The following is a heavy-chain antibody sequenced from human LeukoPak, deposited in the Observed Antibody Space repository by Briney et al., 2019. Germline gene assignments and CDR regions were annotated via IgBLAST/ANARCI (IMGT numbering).Heavy chain of an antibody. CDR2: IWYDGSNK. D-gene: IGHD3-22*01. V-gene: IGHV3-33*06. CDR3: AKDRAYYCDSSGFDY. J-gene: IGHJ4*02. CDR1: GFTFSSYG. Sequence: PGRSLRLSCAASGFTFSSYGMHWVRQAPGKGLEWVAVIWYDGSNKYYADSVKGRFTISRDNSKNTLYLQMNSLRAEDTAVYYCAKDRAYYCDSSGFDYWGQGTLVTVSS.